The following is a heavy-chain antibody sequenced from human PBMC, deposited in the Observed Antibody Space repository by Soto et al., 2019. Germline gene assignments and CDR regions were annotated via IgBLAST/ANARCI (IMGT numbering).Heavy chain of an antibody. CDR1: DFAFSNYW. V-gene: IGHV3-15*07. CDR3: SSPRHSGKSVDY. CDR2: IKSKTDGGTI. Sequence: EVQLVESGGGLFKPGGSLRLTCVASDFAFSNYWMHWFRQAPGKGLEWVGRIKSKTDGGTIDYAAPVEGRFTISRDDSRDTLYLQMNSLKTEDTAVYYCSSPRHSGKSVDYWGQGTRVTVSS. J-gene: IGHJ4*02. D-gene: IGHD3-10*01.